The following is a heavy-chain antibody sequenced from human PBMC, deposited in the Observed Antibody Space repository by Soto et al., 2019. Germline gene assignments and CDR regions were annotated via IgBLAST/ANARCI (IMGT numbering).Heavy chain of an antibody. D-gene: IGHD3-10*01. CDR1: GYTLTELS. V-gene: IGHV1-24*01. J-gene: IGHJ5*02. CDR3: ATRLYYGSGSYYGYWFDP. CDR2: FDPEDGET. Sequence: GASVKVSCKVSGYTLTELSMHWVRQAPGKGLEWMGGFDPEDGETIYAQKFQGRVTMTEDTSTDTAYMELSSLRSEDTAVYYCATRLYYGSGSYYGYWFDPWGQGTLVTVSS.